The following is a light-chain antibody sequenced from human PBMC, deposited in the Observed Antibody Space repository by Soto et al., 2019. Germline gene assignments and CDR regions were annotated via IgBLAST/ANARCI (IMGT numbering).Light chain of an antibody. CDR1: QGISSY. J-gene: IGKJ1*01. V-gene: IGKV1-8*01. CDR3: QQYNSYWT. CDR2: AAS. Sequence: IRMTQSPSSFSASTGDRVTITCRASQGISSYLAWYQQKPGKAPKRLIYAASSLQSGVPSRFSGSGSGTEFTLTISSLQPDDFATYYCQQYNSYWTFGQGTKVDIK.